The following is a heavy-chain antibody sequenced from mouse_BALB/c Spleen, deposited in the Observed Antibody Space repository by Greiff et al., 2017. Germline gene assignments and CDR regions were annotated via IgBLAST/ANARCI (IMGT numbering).Heavy chain of an antibody. CDR1: GFTFSSYG. CDR3: ARELLFAY. Sequence: EVQVVESGGGLVQPGGSLKLSCAASGFTFSSYGMSWVRQTPDKRLELVATINSNGGSTYYPDSVKGRFTISRDNAKNTLYLQMSSLKSEDTAMYYCARELLFAYWGQGTLVTVSA. V-gene: IGHV5-6-3*01. J-gene: IGHJ3*01. CDR2: INSNGGST.